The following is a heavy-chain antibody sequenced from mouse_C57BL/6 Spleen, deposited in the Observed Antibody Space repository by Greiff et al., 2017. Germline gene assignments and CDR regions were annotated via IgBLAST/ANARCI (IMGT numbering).Heavy chain of an antibody. CDR2: IYPGNGDT. Sequence: VQLQQSGAELVKPGASVKISCKASGYAFSSYWMNWVKQRPGKGLEWIGQIYPGNGDTNYNGKFKGKATLTADKSSSTAYMQLSSLTSEDSAVYFCARRTAQATGFAYWGQGTLVTVSA. V-gene: IGHV1-80*01. J-gene: IGHJ3*01. CDR3: ARRTAQATGFAY. CDR1: GYAFSSYW. D-gene: IGHD3-2*02.